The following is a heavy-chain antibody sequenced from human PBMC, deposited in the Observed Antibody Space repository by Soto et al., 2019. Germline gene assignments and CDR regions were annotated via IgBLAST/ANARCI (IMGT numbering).Heavy chain of an antibody. V-gene: IGHV4-39*01. J-gene: IGHJ4*02. CDR1: GGSISSYY. Sequence: QLQLQESGPGLVKPSETLSLTCTVSGGSISSYYWGWIRRPPGKGLEWIGSIYYSGSTYYNPSLKSRVTISVDTSKNQFSLKLSSVTAADTAVYYCARRWGNSFDYWGQGTLVTVSS. D-gene: IGHD7-27*01. CDR3: ARRWGNSFDY. CDR2: IYYSGST.